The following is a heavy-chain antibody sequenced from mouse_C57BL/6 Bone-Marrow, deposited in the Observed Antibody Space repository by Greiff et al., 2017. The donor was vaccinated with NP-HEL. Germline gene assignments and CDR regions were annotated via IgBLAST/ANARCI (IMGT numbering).Heavy chain of an antibody. CDR2: ISSGGDYI. CDR3: TRAGTPVVAHYYAIGY. Sequence: EVHLVESGEGLVKPGGSLKLSCAASGFTFSSYAMSWVRQTPEKRLEWVAYISSGGDYIYYADTVKGRFTISRDNARNTLYLQMSSLKSEDTAMYYCTRAGTPVVAHYYAIGYWGQATSVTVSS. D-gene: IGHD1-1*01. J-gene: IGHJ4*01. V-gene: IGHV5-9-1*02. CDR1: GFTFSSYA.